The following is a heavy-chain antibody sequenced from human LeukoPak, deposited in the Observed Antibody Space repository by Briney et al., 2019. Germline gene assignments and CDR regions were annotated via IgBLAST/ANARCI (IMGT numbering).Heavy chain of an antibody. CDR2: FKTKYNQV. Sequence: GGSLRLSCVASGFTFSDYAMNWVRQAPGKGLEWVSTFKTKYNQVYYAESVRGRFTASRDNSKNIYYLQMNSLRAEDTAIYYCTRDTKNWGQGTLVTVSS. V-gene: IGHV3-23*05. CDR3: TRDTKN. CDR1: GFTFSDYA. J-gene: IGHJ4*02. D-gene: IGHD5-18*01.